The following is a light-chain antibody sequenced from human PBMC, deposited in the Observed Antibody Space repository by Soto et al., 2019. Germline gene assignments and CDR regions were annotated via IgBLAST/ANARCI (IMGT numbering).Light chain of an antibody. J-gene: IGKJ1*01. Sequence: DIQMTHSPSPLSASVVDRVTTTCRSSQTINKWLALYQQTPGKAPRLLIYMASTLESGVPSRFSGSGSGTEFTLTISSLQPDDFATYYCQEYNTYWMFGQGTKVDIK. CDR3: QEYNTYWM. CDR2: MAS. CDR1: QTINKW. V-gene: IGKV1-5*01.